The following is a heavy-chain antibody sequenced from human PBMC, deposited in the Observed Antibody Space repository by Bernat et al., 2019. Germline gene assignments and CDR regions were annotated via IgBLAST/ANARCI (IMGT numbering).Heavy chain of an antibody. V-gene: IGHV5-51*01. CDR2: IYPGDSDT. CDR3: ARRGQMAGSVGDAFDI. D-gene: IGHD6-19*01. J-gene: IGHJ3*02. Sequence: EMQLVQSGAEVKKPGESLKISCKGSGYNCTTYWIGWVRQMPGKGLEWMGIIYPGDSDTRYSPSLQGQVTISVDKSISIAYLQWSSLKASDTAIYYCARRGQMAGSVGDAFDIWGQGTMVTVSS. CDR1: GYNCTTYW.